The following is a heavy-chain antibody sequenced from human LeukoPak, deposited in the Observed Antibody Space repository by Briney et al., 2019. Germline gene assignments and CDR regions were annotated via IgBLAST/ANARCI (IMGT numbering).Heavy chain of an antibody. CDR3: ASLYSSGWYLTDY. D-gene: IGHD6-19*01. V-gene: IGHV3-30-3*01. Sequence: GGSLRLSCAASRFTFSSYAMHWVRQAPGKGLEWVALISYDGSDKYYADSVKGRFTISRDNSKNTLYLQMNSLRIGDTAVYYCASLYSSGWYLTDYWGQGTLVTVSS. CDR2: ISYDGSDK. CDR1: RFTFSSYA. J-gene: IGHJ4*02.